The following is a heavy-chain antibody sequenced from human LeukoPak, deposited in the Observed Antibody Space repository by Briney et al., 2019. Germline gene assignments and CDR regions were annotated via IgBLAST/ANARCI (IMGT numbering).Heavy chain of an antibody. Sequence: SETLSLTCTVSGGSISSSSYYWGWIRQPPGKGLEWIGSIYYSGSTYYNPSLKSRVTISVDPSKNQFSLKLSSVTAADTAVYYCARDYYDSSGYSRGAYNWFDPWGQGTLVTVSS. D-gene: IGHD3-22*01. CDR2: IYYSGST. CDR1: GGSISSSSYY. V-gene: IGHV4-39*02. CDR3: ARDYYDSSGYSRGAYNWFDP. J-gene: IGHJ5*02.